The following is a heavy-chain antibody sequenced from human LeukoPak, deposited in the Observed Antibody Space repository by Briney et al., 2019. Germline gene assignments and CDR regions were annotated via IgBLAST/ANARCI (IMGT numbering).Heavy chain of an antibody. V-gene: IGHV4-59*01. J-gene: IGHJ4*02. CDR2: IYYSGST. Sequence: SETLSLTCTVSGGSISSYYWSWIRQPPGEGLEWIGYIYYSGSTNYNPSLKSRVTISVDTSKNQFSLKLNSVTAADTAVYYCARVSGYDWESFYDYWGQGTLVTVSS. CDR3: ARVSGYDWESFYDY. CDR1: GGSISSYY. D-gene: IGHD5-12*01.